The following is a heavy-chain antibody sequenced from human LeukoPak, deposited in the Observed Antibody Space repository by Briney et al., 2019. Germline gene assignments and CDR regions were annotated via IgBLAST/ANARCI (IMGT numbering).Heavy chain of an antibody. J-gene: IGHJ4*02. Sequence: KASETLSLTCTVSGGSISSYYWSWIRQPPGKGLEWMGYIYYSGSTNYNPSLKSRVTISVDTSKNQFSLKLSSVTAADTAVYYCARLRVDYDSSGYYCDYWGQGTLVTVSS. CDR3: ARLRVDYDSSGYYCDY. D-gene: IGHD3-22*01. CDR1: GGSISSYY. V-gene: IGHV4-59*08. CDR2: IYYSGST.